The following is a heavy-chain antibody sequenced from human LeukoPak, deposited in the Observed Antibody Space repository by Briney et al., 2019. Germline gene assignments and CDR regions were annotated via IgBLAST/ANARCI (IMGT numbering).Heavy chain of an antibody. Sequence: VASVKVSCKASGYTFTSYYMHWVRQAPGQGLEWVGIINPSGGSTSYAQKFQGRVTMTRDTSTSTVYMELSSLRSEDTAVYYCARVDPREYSSGRYFDYWGQGTLVTVSS. CDR1: GYTFTSYY. D-gene: IGHD6-19*01. J-gene: IGHJ4*02. V-gene: IGHV1-46*01. CDR3: ARVDPREYSSGRYFDY. CDR2: INPSGGST.